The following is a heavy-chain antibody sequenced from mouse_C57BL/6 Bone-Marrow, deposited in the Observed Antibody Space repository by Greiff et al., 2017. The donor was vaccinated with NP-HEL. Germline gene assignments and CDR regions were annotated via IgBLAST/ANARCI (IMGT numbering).Heavy chain of an antibody. V-gene: IGHV1-69*01. Sequence: VQLQQSGAELVMPGASVKLSCKASGYTFTSYWMHWVKQRPGQGLEWIGEIDPSDSYTNYNQKFKGKSTLTVDKSSSTAYMQLSSLTSEDSAVYYCALYDYDVAWFAYWGQGTLVTVSA. J-gene: IGHJ3*01. CDR1: GYTFTSYW. CDR2: IDPSDSYT. D-gene: IGHD2-4*01. CDR3: ALYDYDVAWFAY.